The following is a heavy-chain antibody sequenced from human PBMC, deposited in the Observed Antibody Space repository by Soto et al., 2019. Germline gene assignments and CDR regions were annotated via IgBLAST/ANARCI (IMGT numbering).Heavy chain of an antibody. D-gene: IGHD3-10*01. CDR2: IRSKAYGGTT. CDR3: TRYLRPDLVRGVPLYYYYYGMDV. V-gene: IGHV3-49*03. J-gene: IGHJ6*02. Sequence: SWFRQAPGKGLEWVGFIRSKAYGGTTEYAASVKGRFTISRDDSKSIAYLQMNSLKTEDTAVYYCTRYLRPDLVRGVPLYYYYYGMDVWGQGTTVTVSS.